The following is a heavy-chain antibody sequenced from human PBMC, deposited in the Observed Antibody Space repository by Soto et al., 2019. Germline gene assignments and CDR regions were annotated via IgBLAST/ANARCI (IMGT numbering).Heavy chain of an antibody. CDR3: GRGPSPRAPAGGTPYYYAMDV. D-gene: IGHD6-13*01. Sequence: PGPPVKVSCKASGYDFTAYDINWVRQASGQGLEWMGWMNPINGATGSARRFQGRVSMTRNTATGTAYLELTSLRSDDSAVYYCGRGPSPRAPAGGTPYYYAMDVWGQGTTVTVSS. J-gene: IGHJ6*02. CDR1: GYDFTAYD. CDR2: MNPINGAT. V-gene: IGHV1-8*02.